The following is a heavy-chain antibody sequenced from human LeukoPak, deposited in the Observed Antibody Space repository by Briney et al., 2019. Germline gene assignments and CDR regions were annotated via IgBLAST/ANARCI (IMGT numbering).Heavy chain of an antibody. CDR1: GFTVSSNY. CDR3: AREAGDILTGGYIDV. CDR2: IYSAGDT. D-gene: IGHD3-9*01. Sequence: PGGSLRLSCAGSGFTVSSNYMSWVRQAPGKGLVWVSVIYSAGDTYYANSVKGRFTISRDNSKNTLYLQMNSLRAEDTAVYYCAREAGDILTGGYIDVWGKGTTVTVSS. V-gene: IGHV3-66*02. J-gene: IGHJ6*03.